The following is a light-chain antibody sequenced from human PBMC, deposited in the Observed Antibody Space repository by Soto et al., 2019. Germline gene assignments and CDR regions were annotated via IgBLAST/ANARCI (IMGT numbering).Light chain of an antibody. CDR1: QSVSNNY. Sequence: EIVLPQSPGTLSLSPGERATLSCRASQSVSNNYLAWYQQKPGQAPRLLIYGASNRATGIPDRFSGSGSGTDFTLTISRLEPEEFAVYYCQQFGTSKWTFGQGTKVDIK. J-gene: IGKJ1*01. CDR3: QQFGTSKWT. CDR2: GAS. V-gene: IGKV3-20*01.